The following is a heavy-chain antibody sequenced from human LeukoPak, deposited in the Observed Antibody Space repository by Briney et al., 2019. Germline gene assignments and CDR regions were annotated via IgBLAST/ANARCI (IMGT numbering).Heavy chain of an antibody. CDR1: GFTFSSYS. V-gene: IGHV3-48*04. Sequence: PGGSLRLSCAASGFTFSSYSMNWVRQAPGKGLEWVSYISSSSSTIYYADSMKGRFTISRDSAKNSLYLQMNSLRAEDTAVYYCARDADNWNDSPADFDYWGQGTLVTVSS. D-gene: IGHD1-20*01. J-gene: IGHJ4*02. CDR2: ISSSSSTI. CDR3: ARDADNWNDSPADFDY.